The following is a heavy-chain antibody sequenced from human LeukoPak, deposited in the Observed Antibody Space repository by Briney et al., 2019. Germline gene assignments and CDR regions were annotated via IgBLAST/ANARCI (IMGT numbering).Heavy chain of an antibody. CDR3: AKDDGSYYYGMDV. CDR1: GFTISSYG. J-gene: IGHJ6*02. Sequence: PGGSLRLSCAASGFTISSYGMHWVRQAPGKGLEWVAVISYDGSNKYYADSVKGRFTISRDNSKNTLYLQMNSLRAEDTAVYYCAKDDGSYYYGMDVWGQGTTVTVSS. CDR2: ISYDGSNK. D-gene: IGHD1-1*01. V-gene: IGHV3-30*18.